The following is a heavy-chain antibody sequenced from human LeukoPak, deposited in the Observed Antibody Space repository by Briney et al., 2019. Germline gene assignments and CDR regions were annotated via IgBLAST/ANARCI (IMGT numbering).Heavy chain of an antibody. CDR1: GFTFSSYS. Sequence: GGSLRLSCEAYGFTFSSYSMNWVRQAPGKGLEWVSYVSGGSGTMYYAESVKGRFTISRDNAKNSLYLQMNSLRADDTAVYYCARDRGQTGYYWSYYYYMDVWGKGTTVTVSS. CDR2: VSGGSGTM. D-gene: IGHD3-9*01. V-gene: IGHV3-48*01. CDR3: ARDRGQTGYYWSYYYYMDV. J-gene: IGHJ6*03.